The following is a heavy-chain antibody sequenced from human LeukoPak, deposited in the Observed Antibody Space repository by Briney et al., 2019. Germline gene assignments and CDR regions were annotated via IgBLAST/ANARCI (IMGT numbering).Heavy chain of an antibody. Sequence: GGSLRLSCAASGFTFDDYAMHWVRKAPGKGLEWVSGISWNSGSIGCADSVKGRFTISRDNAKNSLYLQMNSLRAEDMALYYCAKARYRYSYVTDAFDIWGQGTMVTVSS. CDR1: GFTFDDYA. V-gene: IGHV3-9*03. CDR2: ISWNSGSI. CDR3: AKARYRYSYVTDAFDI. J-gene: IGHJ3*02. D-gene: IGHD5-18*01.